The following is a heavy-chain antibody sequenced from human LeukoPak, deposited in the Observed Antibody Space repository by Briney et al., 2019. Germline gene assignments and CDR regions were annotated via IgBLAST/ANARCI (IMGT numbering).Heavy chain of an antibody. CDR2: MNPNSGNT. Sequence: ASVKVSCKASGYTFTSYDINWVRQATGQGLEWMGWMNPNSGNTGYARKFQGRVTMTRNTSISTAYMELSSLRSEDTAVYYCASSPTLQLWQNYWGQGTLVTVSS. D-gene: IGHD5-18*01. J-gene: IGHJ4*02. V-gene: IGHV1-8*01. CDR3: ASSPTLQLWQNY. CDR1: GYTFTSYD.